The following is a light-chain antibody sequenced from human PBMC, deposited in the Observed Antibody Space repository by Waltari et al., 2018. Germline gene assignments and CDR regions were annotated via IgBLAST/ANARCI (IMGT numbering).Light chain of an antibody. Sequence: ESVFTQSPDTLSLSPGERATLSCRASQTVNSNYLAWYQQKSGQAPRLLIYGASKRATGIPDRFSGSGSETAFTLTISRLEPEDFAVYYCQLYGTSFLWTFGQGT. CDR2: GAS. CDR3: QLYGTSFLWT. CDR1: QTVNSNY. V-gene: IGKV3-20*01. J-gene: IGKJ1*01.